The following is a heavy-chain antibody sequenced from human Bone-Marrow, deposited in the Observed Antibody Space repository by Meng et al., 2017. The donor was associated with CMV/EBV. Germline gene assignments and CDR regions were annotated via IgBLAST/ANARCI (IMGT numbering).Heavy chain of an antibody. CDR2: IYYNGNT. J-gene: IGHJ4*02. Sequence: SETLSLTCTVSGGSMGRGTYHWAWIRQPPGKGLEWIGSIYYNGNTFYNPSLKSRVTISGDTSKDQFSLKLSSVIAPDTAVYYCARVPTIFGVVGLFDYWGQGTLVTVSS. D-gene: IGHD3-3*01. CDR1: GGSMGRGTYH. CDR3: ARVPTIFGVVGLFDY. V-gene: IGHV4-39*07.